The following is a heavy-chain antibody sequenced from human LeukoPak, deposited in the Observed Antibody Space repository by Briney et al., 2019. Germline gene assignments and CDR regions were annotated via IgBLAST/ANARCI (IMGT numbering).Heavy chain of an antibody. CDR2: IYYSGRT. CDR1: GGSLSSYS. D-gene: IGHD3-10*01. CDR3: ASDYGAGSYRSDF. V-gene: IGHV4-59*01. Sequence: PSETLSLTCTVSGGSLSSYSWSWIRQPPGKGLEWIGYIYYSGRTVYNPSLKSRVTISLDTSKNQFSLKLSSVTAADTAVYYCASDYGAGSYRSDFWGQGTLVSVSS. J-gene: IGHJ4*02.